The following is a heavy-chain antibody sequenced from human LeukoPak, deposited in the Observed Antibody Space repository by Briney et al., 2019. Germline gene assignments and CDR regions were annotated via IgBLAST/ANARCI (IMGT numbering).Heavy chain of an antibody. CDR2: ISGSGGTT. CDR1: GYTFTSYG. Sequence: ASVKVSCKASGYTFTSYGISWVRQAPGKGLEWVSGISGSGGTTYYADSVKGRFTISRDNSKNTLYLQMNSLRAEDTAVYYCAKIKDSGLQPLPLFDYWGQGTLVTVSS. D-gene: IGHD5-24*01. CDR3: AKIKDSGLQPLPLFDY. V-gene: IGHV3-23*01. J-gene: IGHJ4*02.